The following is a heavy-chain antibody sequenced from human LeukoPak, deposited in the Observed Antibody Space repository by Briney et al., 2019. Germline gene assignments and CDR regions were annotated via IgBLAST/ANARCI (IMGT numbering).Heavy chain of an antibody. Sequence: RGSLRLSCAASGFTLTSYAISWVRQAPGKGLGWVSAISGSGGSTYYAYSVKGRCTISRDNSKNTLYLQMNSLRAEDTAVYYCASEAAGLLDTEDYWGQGTLVTVSS. D-gene: IGHD6-13*01. J-gene: IGHJ4*02. V-gene: IGHV3-23*01. CDR1: GFTLTSYA. CDR3: ASEAAGLLDTEDY. CDR2: ISGSGGST.